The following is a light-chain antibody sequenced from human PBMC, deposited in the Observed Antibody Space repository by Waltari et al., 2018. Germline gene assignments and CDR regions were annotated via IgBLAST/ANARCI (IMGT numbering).Light chain of an antibody. CDR2: FAS. J-gene: IGKJ3*01. Sequence: IVMMQSLATLSLSPGERAILSCRASQSLGNAVAWYQQKPGQAPRLLIYFASTRAAGIPDRFSGSGSGTEFTLTISSLESQDVGVYYCQKYNDWPFTFGPGTKLDI. CDR1: QSLGNA. CDR3: QKYNDWPFT. V-gene: IGKV3D-15*01.